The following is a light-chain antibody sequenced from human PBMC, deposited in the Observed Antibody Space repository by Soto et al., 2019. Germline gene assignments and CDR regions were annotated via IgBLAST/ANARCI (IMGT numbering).Light chain of an antibody. V-gene: IGKV3-20*01. CDR1: QSVSSSY. CDR3: QQYGSSLWT. CDR2: GAS. Sequence: EIVLTQSPGTLSLSPGERATLSCRASQSVSSSYLAWYQQKPGQAPRLRIYGASSRATGIPDRFSGSESGTDFTLTISSLEPEDFAVYYCQQYGSSLWTFGQGTKVEIK. J-gene: IGKJ1*01.